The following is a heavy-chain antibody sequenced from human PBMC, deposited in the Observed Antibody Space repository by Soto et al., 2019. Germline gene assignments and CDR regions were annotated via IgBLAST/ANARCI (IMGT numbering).Heavy chain of an antibody. J-gene: IGHJ6*02. Sequence: QVQLQESGPGLVKPSQTLSLTCTVSGGSISSGGYYWSWIRQHPGKGLEWIGYIYYSGSTYYNPSLKCSVTSSVDTSKNQFSLQLSPVTAADPAVYYCARVCGCDCHHGMDVLGQGTTVTVSS. CDR2: IYYSGST. CDR1: GGSISSGGYY. D-gene: IGHD2-21*02. V-gene: IGHV4-31*01. CDR3: ARVCGCDCHHGMDV.